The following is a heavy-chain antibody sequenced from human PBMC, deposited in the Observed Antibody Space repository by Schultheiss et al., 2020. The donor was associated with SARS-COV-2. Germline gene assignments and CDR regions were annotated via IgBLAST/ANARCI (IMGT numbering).Heavy chain of an antibody. Sequence: GESLKISCKASGYTFTGYYMHWVRQAPGQGLEWMGWINPNSGGTNYAQKFQGRVTMTRDTSISTAYMELSRLRSDDTAVYYCARDRYDILTGYQNPWYYYYYGMDVWGQGTTVTVSS. D-gene: IGHD3-9*01. V-gene: IGHV1-2*02. J-gene: IGHJ6*02. CDR1: GYTFTGYY. CDR2: INPNSGGT. CDR3: ARDRYDILTGYQNPWYYYYYGMDV.